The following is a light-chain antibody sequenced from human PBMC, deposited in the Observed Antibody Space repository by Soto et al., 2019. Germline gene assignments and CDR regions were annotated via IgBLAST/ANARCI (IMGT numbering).Light chain of an antibody. CDR2: DVT. CDR3: TSYTTSSPYLV. Sequence: QSVLTQPASVSGSPGQSITISCTGTCSDVGGYNYVSWYQHHPGKAPKLMIYDVTNRPSGVSNRFSGSKSGNTASLTISGLQAEDEADYYCTSYTTSSPYLVFGGGTKVTVL. CDR1: CSDVGGYNY. V-gene: IGLV2-14*03. J-gene: IGLJ3*02.